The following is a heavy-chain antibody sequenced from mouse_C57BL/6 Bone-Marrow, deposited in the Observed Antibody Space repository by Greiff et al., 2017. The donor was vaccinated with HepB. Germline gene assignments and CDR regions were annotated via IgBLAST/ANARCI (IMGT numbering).Heavy chain of an antibody. CDR2: IRSKSNNYAT. V-gene: IGHV10-1*01. D-gene: IGHD3-2*02. CDR3: VRHSSGYVNYYAMDY. J-gene: IGHJ4*01. Sequence: EVQLQESGGGLVQPKGSLKLSCAASGFSFNTYAMNWVRQAPGKGLEWVARIRSKSNNYATYYADSVKDRFTISRDDSESMLYLQMNNLKTEDTAMYYCVRHSSGYVNYYAMDYWGQGTSVTVSS. CDR1: GFSFNTYA.